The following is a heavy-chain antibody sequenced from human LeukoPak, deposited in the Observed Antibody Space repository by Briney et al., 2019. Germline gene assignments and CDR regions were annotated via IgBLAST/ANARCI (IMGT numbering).Heavy chain of an antibody. CDR2: IYYSGST. J-gene: IGHJ4*02. V-gene: IGHV4-59*08. Sequence: PSETLSLTCTVSGGSLSSYYWSWIRQPPGKGLEWIGYIYYSGSTNYNPSLKSRVTISVDTSKNQFSLKLSSVTAADTAVYYCARRGAQYSSGWYAFDYWGQGTLVTVSS. D-gene: IGHD6-19*01. CDR3: ARRGAQYSSGWYAFDY. CDR1: GGSLSSYY.